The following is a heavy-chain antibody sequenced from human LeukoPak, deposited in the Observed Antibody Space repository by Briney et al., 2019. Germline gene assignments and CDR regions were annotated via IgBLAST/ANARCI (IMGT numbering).Heavy chain of an antibody. V-gene: IGHV4-61*05. CDR2: IYYSGST. J-gene: IGHJ5*02. CDR1: GGSISSSSYY. D-gene: IGHD2/OR15-2a*01. CDR3: ARFLNIFDP. Sequence: PSETLSLTCTVSGGSISSSSYYWGWIRQPPGKGLEWIGYIYYSGSTNYNPSLKSRVTISVDTSKNQFSLKLSSVTAADTAVYYCARFLNIFDPWGQGTLVTVSS.